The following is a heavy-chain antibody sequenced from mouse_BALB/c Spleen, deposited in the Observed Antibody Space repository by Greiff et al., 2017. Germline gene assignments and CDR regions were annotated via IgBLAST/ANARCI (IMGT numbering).Heavy chain of an antibody. Sequence: VQLQQSGPELVKPGASVKMSCKASGYTFTSYVMHWVKQKPGQGLEWIGYINPYNDCTKYNEKFKGKATLTSDKSSSTAYMERSSLTSEDSAVYYCARGSANWDAGDYFDYWGQGTTLTVAS. CDR2: INPYNDCT. D-gene: IGHD4-1*01. CDR1: GYTFTSYV. V-gene: IGHV1-14*01. CDR3: ARGSANWDAGDYFDY. J-gene: IGHJ2*01.